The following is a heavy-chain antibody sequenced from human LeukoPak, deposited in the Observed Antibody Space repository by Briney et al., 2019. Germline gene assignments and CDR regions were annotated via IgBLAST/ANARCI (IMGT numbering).Heavy chain of an antibody. V-gene: IGHV1-8*01. Sequence: ASVKVSCKASGYTFTAYYIHWVRQATGQGLEWMGWMNPNSGNTGYAQKFQGRVTMTRNTSVSTAYMELSSLRSEDTAVYYCARGYDYGSGTINWFDPWGQGTLVTVSS. J-gene: IGHJ5*02. CDR3: ARGYDYGSGTINWFDP. CDR2: MNPNSGNT. CDR1: GYTFTAYY. D-gene: IGHD3-10*01.